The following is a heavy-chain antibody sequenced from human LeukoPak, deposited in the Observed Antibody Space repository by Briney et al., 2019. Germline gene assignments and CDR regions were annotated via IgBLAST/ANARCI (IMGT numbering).Heavy chain of an antibody. CDR1: GFTFGDYA. J-gene: IGHJ4*02. D-gene: IGHD4-17*01. CDR2: ISFSSDYI. CDR3: ARGALTTTFDY. Sequence: PGRSLRLSCTASGFTFGDYAMSWVRQAPGKGLEWVSSISFSSDYIYYADSLKGRFTISRDNAQNSLYLQMNSLRADDTAIYFCARGALTTTFDYWGQGALVTVSS. V-gene: IGHV3-21*01.